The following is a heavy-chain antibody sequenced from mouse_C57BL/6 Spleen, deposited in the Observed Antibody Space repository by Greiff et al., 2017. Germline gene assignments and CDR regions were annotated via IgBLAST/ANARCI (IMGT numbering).Heavy chain of an antibody. D-gene: IGHD1-1*01. CDR3: ARGTTVDPFDY. V-gene: IGHV5-16*01. CDR1: GFTFSDYY. Sequence: EVMLVESEGGLVQPGSSMKLSCTASGFTFSDYYMAWVRQVPEKGLEWVANINYDGSSTYYLDSLKSRFIISRDNAKNILYLQMSSLKSEDTATYYCARGTTVDPFDYWGQGTTLTVSS. J-gene: IGHJ2*01. CDR2: INYDGSST.